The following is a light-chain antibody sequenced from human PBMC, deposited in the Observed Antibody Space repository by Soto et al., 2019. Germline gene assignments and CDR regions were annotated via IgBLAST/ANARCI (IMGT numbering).Light chain of an antibody. V-gene: IGKV3-15*01. CDR2: GAS. Sequence: LTPSPYSLSVSPWEGATLSCRASQSVGRNLAWYQQKPGQAPRLLIFGASNRATGIPARFSGSGSGTEFTLTISSLQSEDFAVYYCQQYNNWPTWTFGQGTKVDIK. CDR1: QSVGRN. J-gene: IGKJ1*01. CDR3: QQYNNWPTWT.